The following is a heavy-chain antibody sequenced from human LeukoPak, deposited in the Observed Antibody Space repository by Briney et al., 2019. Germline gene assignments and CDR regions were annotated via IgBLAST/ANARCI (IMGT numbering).Heavy chain of an antibody. V-gene: IGHV1-69*04. CDR2: IIPILGIA. Sequence: GSSVKVSCKASGGTFSSYAISWVRQAPGQGLEWMGRIIPILGIANYAQKFQGRVTITADKSTSTAYMELSSLRSEDTAVYYCARDRIAVAGKGRFDPWGQGTLVTVSS. D-gene: IGHD6-19*01. CDR3: ARDRIAVAGKGRFDP. J-gene: IGHJ5*02. CDR1: GGTFSSYA.